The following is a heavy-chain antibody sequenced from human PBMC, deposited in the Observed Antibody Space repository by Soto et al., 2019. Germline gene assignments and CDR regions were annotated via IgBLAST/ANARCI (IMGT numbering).Heavy chain of an antibody. CDR3: ARDWGIATILSLFDP. J-gene: IGHJ5*02. CDR2: IWYDGSNK. CDR1: GFTFSSYG. D-gene: IGHD6-13*01. Sequence: QVQLVESGGGVVQPGRSLRLSCAASGFTFSSYGMHWVRQAPGKGLEWVAVIWYDGSNKYYADSVKGRFTISRDNSKNTLYLQMNSLRAEDTAVYYCARDWGIATILSLFDPWGQGTLVTVSS. V-gene: IGHV3-33*01.